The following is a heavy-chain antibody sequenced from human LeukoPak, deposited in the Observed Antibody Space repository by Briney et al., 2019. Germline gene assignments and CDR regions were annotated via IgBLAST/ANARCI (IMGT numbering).Heavy chain of an antibody. D-gene: IGHD6-19*01. Sequence: SVKVSCKASGGTFSSYAISWVRQAPGQGLEWMGGIIPIFGTANYAQKFQGRVTITADESTSTAYMELSSLRSEDTAVYYCARGAYSSGWYGVGGYWGQGTLVTVSS. V-gene: IGHV1-69*13. CDR3: ARGAYSSGWYGVGGY. J-gene: IGHJ4*02. CDR2: IIPIFGTA. CDR1: GGTFSSYA.